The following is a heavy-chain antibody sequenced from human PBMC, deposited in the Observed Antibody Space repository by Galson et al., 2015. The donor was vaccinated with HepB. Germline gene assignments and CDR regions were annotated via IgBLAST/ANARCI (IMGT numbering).Heavy chain of an antibody. Sequence: SLRLSCAASGFTFSSYWMSWVRQAPGRGLEWVANIKQDGSEKYYVDSVKGRFTISRDNAKNSLYLQMNSLRAEDTAVYYCARASEARVWGSYRRYFDYWGQGTLVTVSS. CDR2: IKQDGSEK. CDR1: GFTFSSYW. J-gene: IGHJ4*02. V-gene: IGHV3-7*03. D-gene: IGHD3-16*02. CDR3: ARASEARVWGSYRRYFDY.